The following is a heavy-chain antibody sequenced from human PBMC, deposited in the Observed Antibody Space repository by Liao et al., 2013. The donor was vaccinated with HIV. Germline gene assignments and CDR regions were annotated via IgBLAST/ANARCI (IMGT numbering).Heavy chain of an antibody. Sequence: QVQLQESGPGLVQPSETLSLTCSVSGGSVSNYYWSWIRQPAGKGLEWIGRIYGSGSTNSNPSLKSRLTMSVDTSKNQFSLNLNSVTAADTAVYYCARKGVGIDAFDVWGQGTRVTVSS. CDR2: IYGSGST. J-gene: IGHJ3*01. CDR3: ARKGVGIDAFDV. CDR1: GGSVSNYY. V-gene: IGHV4-4*07. D-gene: IGHD3-10*01.